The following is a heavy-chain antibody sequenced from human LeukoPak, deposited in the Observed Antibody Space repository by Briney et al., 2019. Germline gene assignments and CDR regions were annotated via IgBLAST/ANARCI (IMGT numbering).Heavy chain of an antibody. CDR3: ARDPTLYSRDY. CDR1: GFTFEDFD. V-gene: IGHV3-20*04. J-gene: IGHJ4*02. D-gene: IGHD4-11*01. CDR2: IKWNGDVI. Sequence: PGGSLRLSCEGSGFTFEDFDMTWVRQAPGKGLEWVSTIKWNGDVIGYADSVKGRFIISRDNAKNSLFLQMNSLRADDTAFYYCARDPTLYSRDYRGQGTLVTVSS.